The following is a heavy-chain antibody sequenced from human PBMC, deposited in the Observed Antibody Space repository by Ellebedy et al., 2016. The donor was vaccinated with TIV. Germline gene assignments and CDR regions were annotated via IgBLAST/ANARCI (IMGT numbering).Heavy chain of an antibody. CDR2: INHSGST. J-gene: IGHJ4*02. V-gene: IGHV4-39*01. D-gene: IGHD3-9*01. CDR1: GGSISSSSYY. CDR3: ARGGILTGYQQYYFDY. Sequence: SETLSLTCTVSGGSISSSSYYWSWIRQPPGKGLEWIGEINHSGSTYYNPSLKSRVTISVDTSKNQFSLKLSSVTAADTAVYYCARGGILTGYQQYYFDYWGQGTLVTVSS.